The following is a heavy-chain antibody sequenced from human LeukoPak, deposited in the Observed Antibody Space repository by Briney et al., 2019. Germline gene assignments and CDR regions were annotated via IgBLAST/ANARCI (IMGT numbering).Heavy chain of an antibody. D-gene: IGHD2-15*01. CDR3: ARAFGCYPGICGFDI. CDR1: GGSISYYY. CDR2: IYYSGST. J-gene: IGHJ3*02. V-gene: IGHV4-59*01. Sequence: SETLSLTCTVSGGSISYYYWSWIRQPPGKGLEWIGYIYYSGSTNYNPSLKSRVTISGDTSQNQFSLKLNSVTAADTAMYYCARAFGCYPGICGFDIWGQGTMVTVSS.